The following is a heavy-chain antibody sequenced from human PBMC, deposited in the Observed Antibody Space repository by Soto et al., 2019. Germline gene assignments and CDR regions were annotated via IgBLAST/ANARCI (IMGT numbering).Heavy chain of an antibody. CDR2: ISGSGGST. CDR1: GFTFSSYA. D-gene: IGHD5-18*01. Sequence: SGGSLRLSCAASGFTFSSYAMSWVRQAPGKGLEWVSAISGSGGSTYYADSVKGRFTISRDNSKNTLYLQMNSLRAEDTAVYYCAKGELRGYSYGYPYWYFDLWGRGTLVTSPQ. V-gene: IGHV3-23*01. J-gene: IGHJ2*01. CDR3: AKGELRGYSYGYPYWYFDL.